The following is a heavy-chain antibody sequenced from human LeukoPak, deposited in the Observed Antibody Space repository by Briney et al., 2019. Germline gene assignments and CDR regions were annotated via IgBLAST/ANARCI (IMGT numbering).Heavy chain of an antibody. J-gene: IGHJ5*02. V-gene: IGHV3-23*01. CDR2: ISGSGGST. CDR1: GFTFSSYG. CDR3: AKDRVLAGSWFDP. D-gene: IGHD6-19*01. Sequence: GGSLRLSCAASGFTFSSYGMSWVRQAPGKGLEWVSAISGSGGSTYYADSVKGRFTISRDNSKNTLYPQMNSLRAEDTAVYYCAKDRVLAGSWFDPWGQGTLVTVSS.